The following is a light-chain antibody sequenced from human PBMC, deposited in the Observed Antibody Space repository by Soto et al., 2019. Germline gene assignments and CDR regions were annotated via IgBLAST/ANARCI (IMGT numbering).Light chain of an antibody. J-gene: IGKJ5*01. CDR2: KAS. Sequence: IQTTQSPSTLSASVGDRVTITCRASQSISIWLAWYQQKPGKAPKILIYKASSLESGVPSRFSGSGSGTELTLTISSLQSEDFAVYHCHQYDNWPKTFGQGTRLEIK. V-gene: IGKV1-5*03. CDR3: HQYDNWPKT. CDR1: QSISIW.